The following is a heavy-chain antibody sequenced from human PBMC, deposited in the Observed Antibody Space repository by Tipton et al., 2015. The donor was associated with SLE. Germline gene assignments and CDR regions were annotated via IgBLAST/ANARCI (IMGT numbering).Heavy chain of an antibody. V-gene: IGHV4-39*07. CDR2: IYYSGST. Sequence: TLSLTCTVSGGSVSSGSYYWAWIRQPPGKGPEWIGTIYYSGSTSYYPSLKSRITISVDTSKNPFSLEVRSVTAADTAVYYCVRLRSKVLIDYWGQGTLVTVSS. D-gene: IGHD2-8*01. CDR1: GGSVSSGSYY. J-gene: IGHJ4*02. CDR3: VRLRSKVLIDY.